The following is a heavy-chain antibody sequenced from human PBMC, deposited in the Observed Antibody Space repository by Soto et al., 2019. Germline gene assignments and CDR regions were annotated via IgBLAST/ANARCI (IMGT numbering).Heavy chain of an antibody. CDR1: EGRCVGNG. D-gene: IGHD2-8*01. CDR2: ISGSSDNI. J-gene: IGHJ1*01. Sequence: LRVPWGAAEGRCVGNGGSRVRQATGKGLEWISSISGSSDNIYYAASVKGRFTISRDNTKNMLFLLMNSLRAEEKAVYFCALVPPGFWGQGTLVAVSS. V-gene: IGHV3-23*01. CDR3: ALVPPGF.